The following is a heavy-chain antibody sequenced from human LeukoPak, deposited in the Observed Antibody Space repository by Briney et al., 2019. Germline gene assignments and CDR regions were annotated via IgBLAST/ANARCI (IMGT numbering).Heavy chain of an antibody. J-gene: IGHJ3*02. CDR1: GFTFSSYS. V-gene: IGHV3-21*01. CDR3: ARDSVDAFDI. Sequence: GGSLRLSCAASGFTFSSYSMNWVRQAPGKGLKWVSSISSSSSYIYYADSVKGRFTISRDNAKSSLYLQMNSLRAEDTAVYYCARDSVDAFDIWGQGTMVTVSS. CDR2: ISSSSSYI.